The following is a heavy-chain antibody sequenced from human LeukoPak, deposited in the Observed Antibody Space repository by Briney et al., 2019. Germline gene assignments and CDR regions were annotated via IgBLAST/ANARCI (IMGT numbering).Heavy chain of an antibody. J-gene: IGHJ4*02. CDR3: ARGRLRGYQDY. D-gene: IGHD4-23*01. V-gene: IGHV4-39*07. CDR1: GGSISSSSYY. CDR2: IYYSGST. Sequence: SETLSLTCTVSGGSISSSSYYWGWIRQPPGKGLEWIGSIYYSGSTYYNPSLKSRVTISVDTSKNQFSLKLSSVTAADTAVYYCARGRLRGYQDYWGQGTLVTVSS.